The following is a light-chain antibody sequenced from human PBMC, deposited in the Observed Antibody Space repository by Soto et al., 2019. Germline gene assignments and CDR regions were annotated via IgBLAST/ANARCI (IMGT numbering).Light chain of an antibody. J-gene: IGKJ3*01. V-gene: IGKV3-15*01. CDR2: GAS. Sequence: EIVMTQSPATLSVSPGERATLSCRASQSVSSNLAWYQQKPGQAPRLLIYGASTRATGIPARFSGSGSGTEFTLTISSLQSEDFAVYYCQQCNNWPPRFTFGPGTKVDIK. CDR3: QQCNNWPPRFT. CDR1: QSVSSN.